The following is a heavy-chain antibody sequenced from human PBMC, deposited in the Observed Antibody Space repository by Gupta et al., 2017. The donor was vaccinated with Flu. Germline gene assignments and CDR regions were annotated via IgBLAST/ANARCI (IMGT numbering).Heavy chain of an antibody. V-gene: IGHV3-15*01. CDR2: IKSRSTGGTT. J-gene: IGHJ3*02. CDR1: SFTLSEAW. Sequence: EVQLLESGGGLVKPGGSLTLSCSASSFTLSEAWMNWVRRAPGKGLEWVARIKSRSTGGTTEYSTSVKGRFTISRDDSTNTLFLQMNSLRSEDTALYYCASTVETRGAFDIWGPGTMVTVSS. D-gene: IGHD2-21*02. CDR3: ASTVETRGAFDI.